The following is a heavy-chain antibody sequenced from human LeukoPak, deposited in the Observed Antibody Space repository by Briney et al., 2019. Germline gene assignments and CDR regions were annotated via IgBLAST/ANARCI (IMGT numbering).Heavy chain of an antibody. CDR1: GGSFSGYY. D-gene: IGHD5-24*01. CDR2: INHSGST. V-gene: IGHV4-34*01. Sequence: SETLSLTCAVYGGSFSGYYWSWIRQPPGKGLEWIGEINHSGSTNYNPSLKSRVTISVDTSKNQFSLKLSSVTAADTAVYYCAIGDGYLLDYWGQGTLVTVSS. CDR3: AIGDGYLLDY. J-gene: IGHJ4*02.